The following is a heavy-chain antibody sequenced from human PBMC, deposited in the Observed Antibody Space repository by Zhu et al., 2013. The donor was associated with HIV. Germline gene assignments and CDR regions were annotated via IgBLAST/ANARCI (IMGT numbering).Heavy chain of an antibody. D-gene: IGHD3-10*01. J-gene: IGHJ3*02. CDR2: IIPILGIA. V-gene: IGHV1-69*08. Sequence: QVQLVQSGAEVKKPGSSVKVSCKASGGTFSSYTISWVRQAPGQGLEWMGRIIPILGIANYAQKFQGRVTITADKSTSTAYMELSSLRSEDTAVYYCARDSPGYDAFDIWGQGTMVTVSS. CDR1: GGTFSSYT. CDR3: ARDSPGYDAFDI.